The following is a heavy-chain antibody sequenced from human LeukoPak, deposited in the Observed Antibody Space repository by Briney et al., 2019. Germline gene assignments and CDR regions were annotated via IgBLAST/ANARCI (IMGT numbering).Heavy chain of an antibody. CDR2: IKQDGSEK. V-gene: IGHV3-7*03. Sequence: GGSLRLSCAASGFTFSSYWMSWVRQAPGKGLEWVANIKQDGSEKYYVDSVKGRFTISRDNAKNSLYLQMNSLRAEHTAVYYCARDFICSSTSCNGYWGQGTLVTVSS. CDR3: ARDFICSSTSCNGY. CDR1: GFTFSSYW. J-gene: IGHJ4*02. D-gene: IGHD2-2*01.